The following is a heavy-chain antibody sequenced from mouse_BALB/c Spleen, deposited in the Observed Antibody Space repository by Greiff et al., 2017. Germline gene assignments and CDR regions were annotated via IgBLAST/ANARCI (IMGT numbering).Heavy chain of an antibody. V-gene: IGHV1-87*01. D-gene: IGHD1-2*01. J-gene: IGHJ4*01. CDR1: GYTFTSYW. CDR3: ATTTATGAMDY. Sequence: VKLMESGAELARPGASVKLSCKASGYTFTSYWMQWVKQRPGQGLEWIGAIYPGDGDTRYTQKFKGKATLTADKSSSTAYMQLSSLASEDSAVYYCATTTATGAMDYWGQGTSVTVSS. CDR2: IYPGDGDT.